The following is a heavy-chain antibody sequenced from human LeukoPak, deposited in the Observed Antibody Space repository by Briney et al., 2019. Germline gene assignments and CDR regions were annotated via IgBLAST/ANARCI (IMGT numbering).Heavy chain of an antibody. J-gene: IGHJ4*02. CDR2: ITTSGST. V-gene: IGHV4-4*07. CDR3: ARGKEGDNQGYLDS. Sequence: PSETLSLTCTVSGGSISSYYWAWIRQPAGKGLEWIGRITTSGSTYYNPSLKGRVTMSVNTSKNESSLRLSSVTAADTAVYYCARGKEGDNQGYLDSWGQGTLVTVSS. CDR1: GGSISSYY. D-gene: IGHD1-1*01.